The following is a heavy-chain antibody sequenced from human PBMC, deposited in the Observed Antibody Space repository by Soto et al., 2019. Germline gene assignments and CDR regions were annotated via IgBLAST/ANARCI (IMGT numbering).Heavy chain of an antibody. CDR2: VIPMLRMS. Sequence: QVQLVQSGAEVRKPGSSVKVSCTASGDTFNFYTISWVRQAPGQGLEWMGRVIPMLRMSNYAQKFQGRVTISADKSTSTAYMALSSLGSDDTAVYYCATNYGSGSTHFDYWGQGTLVTVSS. CDR3: ATNYGSGSTHFDY. J-gene: IGHJ4*02. D-gene: IGHD3-10*01. V-gene: IGHV1-69*02. CDR1: GDTFNFYT.